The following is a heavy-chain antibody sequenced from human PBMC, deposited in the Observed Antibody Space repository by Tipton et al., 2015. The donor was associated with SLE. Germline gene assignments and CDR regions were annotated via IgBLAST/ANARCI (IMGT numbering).Heavy chain of an antibody. CDR3: ARLLVAGGTWYFDL. CDR2: IFYSGST. V-gene: IGHV4-59*01. D-gene: IGHD3-16*01. J-gene: IGHJ2*01. Sequence: TLSLTCTVSGGSISGYYWTWIRQTPGKGLEWIGYIFYSGSTNYNPSLKSRVTISVDTSKNFLSLNLTSVTTADTAVYYCARLLVAGGTWYFDLWGRGTLVTVSS. CDR1: GGSISGYY.